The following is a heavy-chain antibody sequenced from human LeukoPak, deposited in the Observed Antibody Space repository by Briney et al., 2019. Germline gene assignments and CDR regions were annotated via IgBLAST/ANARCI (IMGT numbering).Heavy chain of an antibody. D-gene: IGHD6-19*01. CDR1: GYTFTSYG. J-gene: IGHJ3*02. Sequence: ASVKVSCKASGYTFTSYGISWVRQAPGQGLEWMGWISAYNGYTNYAQKLQGRVTITTDTSTSTAYMELRSLRSDDTAVYYCARAGWYELPRYAFDIWGQGAMVTVSS. CDR2: ISAYNGYT. V-gene: IGHV1-18*01. CDR3: ARAGWYELPRYAFDI.